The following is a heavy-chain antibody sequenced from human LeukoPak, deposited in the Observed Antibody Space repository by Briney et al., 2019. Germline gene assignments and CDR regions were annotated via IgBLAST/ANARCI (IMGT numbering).Heavy chain of an antibody. CDR1: GFTFSSYR. Sequence: PGGSLRLSCAASGFTFSSYRMNWVRQAPGKGLEWLSYISGNGGVIQYADSVKGRFTISRDNAKNLLYLQMDSLRVEDTAIYYCARDPRTVRIWGQGTLVTVSS. CDR3: ARDPRTVRI. J-gene: IGHJ4*02. CDR2: ISGNGGVI. D-gene: IGHD1-1*01. V-gene: IGHV3-48*04.